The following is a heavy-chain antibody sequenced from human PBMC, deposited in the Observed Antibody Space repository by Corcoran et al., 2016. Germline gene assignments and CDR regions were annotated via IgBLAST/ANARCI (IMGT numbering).Heavy chain of an antibody. Sequence: QVQLVQSGAEVKKPGASVKVSCKASGYTFTSYGISWVRQAPGQGLEWMGWISAYNGNTNYAQKLQGRVTMTTDTSTSTAYMELRSLRSDDTAVYDCARDISGSDMVVVVAAVPYVDLWGRGTLVTVSS. CDR2: ISAYNGNT. J-gene: IGHJ2*01. V-gene: IGHV1-18*01. D-gene: IGHD2-15*01. CDR1: GYTFTSYG. CDR3: ARDISGSDMVVVVAAVPYVDL.